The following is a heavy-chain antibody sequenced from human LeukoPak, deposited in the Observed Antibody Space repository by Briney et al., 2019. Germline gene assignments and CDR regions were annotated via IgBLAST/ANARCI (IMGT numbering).Heavy chain of an antibody. V-gene: IGHV4-39*07. CDR3: ASAYYYDTTGYFT. CDR2: IYYTGST. D-gene: IGHD3-22*01. Sequence: SETLSLTCSVSGDSITSDRYHWGWIRQSPGKGLEWIGSIYYTGSTYYNPSLESRVTISVDTSKNHVFLKLSSVTAADTAAYFCASAYYYDTTGYFTWGQGTLVTVSS. J-gene: IGHJ4*02. CDR1: GDSITSDRYH.